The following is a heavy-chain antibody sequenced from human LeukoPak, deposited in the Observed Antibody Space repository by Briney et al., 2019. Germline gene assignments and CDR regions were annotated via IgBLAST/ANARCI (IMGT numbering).Heavy chain of an antibody. V-gene: IGHV1-18*01. CDR2: ISAYNGNT. CDR1: GYTFTSYG. D-gene: IGHD2-2*03. Sequence: GASVKVSCKASGYTFTSYGISWVRQAPGQGLERMGWISAYNGNTNYAQKLQGRVTMTTDTSTSTAYMELRSLRSDDTAVYYCARVCGYCSSTSCHYYFDYWGQGTLVTVSS. CDR3: ARVCGYCSSTSCHYYFDY. J-gene: IGHJ4*02.